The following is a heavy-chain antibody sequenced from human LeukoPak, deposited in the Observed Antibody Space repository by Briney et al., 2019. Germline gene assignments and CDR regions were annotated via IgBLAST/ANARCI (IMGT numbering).Heavy chain of an antibody. Sequence: ASVKVSCKASGYSFTGYYIHWVRQAPGQGLAWMGWINPYSGDTNYAQKFQGRLTMTRDTSISTAYMELSRLRSDDTAVYYCAFFEYSSSSSHYWGQGTLVTVSS. D-gene: IGHD6-6*01. CDR2: INPYSGDT. CDR3: AFFEYSSSSSHY. V-gene: IGHV1-2*02. CDR1: GYSFTGYY. J-gene: IGHJ4*02.